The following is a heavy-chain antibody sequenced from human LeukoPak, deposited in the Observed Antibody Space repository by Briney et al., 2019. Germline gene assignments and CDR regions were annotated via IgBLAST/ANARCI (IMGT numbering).Heavy chain of an antibody. CDR1: GYTFTSYG. V-gene: IGHV1-18*01. CDR2: ISAYNGNT. D-gene: IGHD3-3*01. CDR3: ARVYYDFWSGYLTPSSSAAAFDY. J-gene: IGHJ4*02. Sequence: ASVKVSCKASGYTFTSYGISWVRQAPGQGLEWMGWISAYNGNTNYAQKLQGRVTMTTDTSTSTAYMELRSLRSDDTAVYYCARVYYDFWSGYLTPSSSAAAFDYWGQGTLVTVYS.